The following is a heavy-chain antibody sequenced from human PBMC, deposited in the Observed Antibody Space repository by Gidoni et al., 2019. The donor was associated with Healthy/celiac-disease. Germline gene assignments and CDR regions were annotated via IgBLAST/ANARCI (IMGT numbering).Heavy chain of an antibody. D-gene: IGHD3-3*02. CDR2: ISYDGSNK. CDR1: GFTFSSYA. J-gene: IGHJ3*02. Sequence: QVQLVESGGGVVQPGRSLRLSCAASGFTFSSYAMHWVRQAPGKGLEGVAVISYDGSNKYYADSVKGRFTISRDNSKNTLYLQMNILRAEDTAVYYCARVRILSAFDIWGQGTMVTVSS. V-gene: IGHV3-30*01. CDR3: ARVRILSAFDI.